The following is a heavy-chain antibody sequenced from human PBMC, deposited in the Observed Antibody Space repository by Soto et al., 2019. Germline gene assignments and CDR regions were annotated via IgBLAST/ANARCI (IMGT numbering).Heavy chain of an antibody. CDR3: ARGYYESSYDFLGSPIVDY. D-gene: IGHD3-22*01. CDR2: VSSYRGAT. V-gene: IGHV4-30-4*01. J-gene: IGHJ4*02. Sequence: PSETLSLPCTVSGGSVDRGDYYWTWIRQPPGKGLEWLAYVSSYRGATYYNPSLKSRLTISLGPPMNQCSLKLTSGPAADTAVYYCARGYYESSYDFLGSPIVDYWGQGALVTVS. CDR1: GGSVDRGDYY.